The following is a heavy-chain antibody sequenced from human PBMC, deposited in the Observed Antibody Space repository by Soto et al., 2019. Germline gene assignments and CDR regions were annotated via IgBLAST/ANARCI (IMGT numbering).Heavy chain of an antibody. CDR3: VRVGSSGREYFQH. CDR1: GYAFTGYY. V-gene: IGHV1-2*04. D-gene: IGHD6-19*01. J-gene: IGHJ1*01. Sequence: QVPLVQSGAEVKKPGASVKVSCKASGYAFTGYYIHWVRQAPGQRLEWMGRIIPDSGGTNYAQKFQGWVSMTRDTSINTAYMELSRLRSDDTAMYYCVRVGSSGREYFQHWGQGSLVTVSS. CDR2: IIPDSGGT.